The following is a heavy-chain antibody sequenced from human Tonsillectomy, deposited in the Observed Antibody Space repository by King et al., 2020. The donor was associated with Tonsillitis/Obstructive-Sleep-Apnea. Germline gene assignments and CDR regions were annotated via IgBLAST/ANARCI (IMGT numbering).Heavy chain of an antibody. CDR2: ISSSGTYI. Sequence: VQLVESGGGLVKPGGSLRLSFAASGFTFSNDNINWVVQAPGKGLEWVSSISSSGTYIYSADAVKGRFTISRDNDKNSLYLQMNSLRAEDTAVYYCARDSYPTYSSSSSDWFDPWGQGTLVTVSS. CDR3: ARDSYPTYSSSSSDWFDP. V-gene: IGHV3-21*01. D-gene: IGHD6-6*01. CDR1: GFTFSNDN. J-gene: IGHJ5*02.